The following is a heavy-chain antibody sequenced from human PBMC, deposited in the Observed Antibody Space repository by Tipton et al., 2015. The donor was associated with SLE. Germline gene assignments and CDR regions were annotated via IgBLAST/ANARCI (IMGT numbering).Heavy chain of an antibody. CDR2: INHSGST. Sequence: TLSLTCAVYGGSFSGYYWSWIRQPPGKGLEWIGEINHSGSTNYNPSLKSRVTISVDTSKNQFSLKLSSVTAADTAVYYCAGAVTFGGVRVWFDPWGQGTLVTVSS. CDR3: AGAVTFGGVRVWFDP. D-gene: IGHD3-16*01. V-gene: IGHV4-34*01. J-gene: IGHJ5*02. CDR1: GGSFSGYY.